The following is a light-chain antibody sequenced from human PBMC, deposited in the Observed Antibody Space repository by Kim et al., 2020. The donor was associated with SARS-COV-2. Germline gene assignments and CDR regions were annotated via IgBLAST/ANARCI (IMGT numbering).Light chain of an antibody. CDR2: GKY. CDR3: NPRDSSGDHVV. CDR1: SLRNHY. J-gene: IGLJ3*02. Sequence: ALGQTVRLTCQGDSLRNHYATWYQQRPGQAPVLVLYGKYNRPSGIPDRFSGSASGNTASLTITGAQAEDEADYYCNPRDSSGDHVVFGGGTQLTVL. V-gene: IGLV3-19*01.